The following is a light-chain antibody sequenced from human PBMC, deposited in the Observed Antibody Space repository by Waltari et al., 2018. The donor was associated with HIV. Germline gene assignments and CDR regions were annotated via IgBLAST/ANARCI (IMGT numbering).Light chain of an antibody. CDR1: QNIGNY. CDR2: EAS. Sequence: DIQMTQSPSTLSASVGDRVTITCRASQNIGNYLAWFQQKPGKAPKLLIYEASNLESGVPSSFSGSGSGTDFTLTISNLQAEDVAVYFCQQTYSIPPTFGGGTRVEIK. J-gene: IGKJ4*01. V-gene: IGKV1-5*03. CDR3: QQTYSIPPT.